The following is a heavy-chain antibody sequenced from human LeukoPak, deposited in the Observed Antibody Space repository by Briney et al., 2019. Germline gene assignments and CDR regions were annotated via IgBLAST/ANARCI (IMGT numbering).Heavy chain of an antibody. D-gene: IGHD2-15*01. Sequence: SETLSLTCTVSGGSIRSSSDYWGWIRQPPGKGLEWIGNIFYSGRTYYSPSLKSRVTISVDTPTNQFSLKLISVTAADTAVYYCASRYCSGGSCYLDHWGQGILVTVSS. J-gene: IGHJ4*02. CDR3: ASRYCSGGSCYLDH. CDR2: IFYSGRT. CDR1: GGSIRSSSDY. V-gene: IGHV4-39*01.